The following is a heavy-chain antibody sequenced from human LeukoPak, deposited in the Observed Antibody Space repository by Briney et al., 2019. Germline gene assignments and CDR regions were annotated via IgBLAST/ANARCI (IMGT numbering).Heavy chain of an antibody. CDR3: ARMTHTLGATYSHFDY. CDR1: GYPLTNFY. J-gene: IGHJ4*02. CDR2: PHPVSGHT. D-gene: IGHD3-16*01. Sequence: GATVKVSCKASGYPLTNFYVHWGRLAPGQGLECLGWPHPVSGHTIYAQKFQGRVTMSRDTSIRTAYTELISLRSGDPAVYYCARMTHTLGATYSHFDYGGQGTLVTVSS. V-gene: IGHV1-2*02.